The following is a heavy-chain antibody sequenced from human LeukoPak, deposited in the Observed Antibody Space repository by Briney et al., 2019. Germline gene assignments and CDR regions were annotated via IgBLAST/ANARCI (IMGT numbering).Heavy chain of an antibody. J-gene: IGHJ4*02. Sequence: GGSLRLSCAASGFTVSSNYMSWVRQAPGKGLEWVSVIYSGGNTYYADSVKGRFTISRDNSKNTLYLQMTSLRAEDTAVYYCARAEKIAVAGMGYYFDYWGQGTLVTVSS. CDR1: GFTVSSNY. D-gene: IGHD6-19*01. CDR3: ARAEKIAVAGMGYYFDY. V-gene: IGHV3-66*01. CDR2: IYSGGNT.